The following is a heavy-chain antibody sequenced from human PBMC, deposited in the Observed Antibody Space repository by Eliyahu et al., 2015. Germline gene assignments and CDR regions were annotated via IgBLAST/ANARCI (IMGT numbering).Heavy chain of an antibody. V-gene: IGHV4-31*03. CDR3: ARVVIGGDGYSFWVDP. J-gene: IGHJ5*02. CDR1: GDSISSDAYY. Sequence: QVQLQESGPGLVKPSQTLALICTVXGDSISSDAYYWSWIRHHPGKGLXWIGYXHYSGTTYYNPSLRSRVTIFVDTSKNQFSLNLSSVTAADTAMYYCARVVIGGDGYSFWVDPWGHGTLVTVSS. D-gene: IGHD5-24*01. CDR2: XHYSGTT.